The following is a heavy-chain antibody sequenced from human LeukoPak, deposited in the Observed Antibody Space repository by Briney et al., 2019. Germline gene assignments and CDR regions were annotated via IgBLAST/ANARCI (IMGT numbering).Heavy chain of an antibody. CDR1: GFTFSSYA. CDR2: ISSSGNTK. V-gene: IGHV3-48*04. CDR3: ARDGGSAWFFRY. D-gene: IGHD6-19*01. J-gene: IGHJ4*02. Sequence: GGSLRLSCAASGFTFSSYAMHWVRQAPGKGLEWVSYISSSGNTKYYTDSVKGRFTISRDNAKNSLYLQMNSLRADDTAVYYCARDGGSAWFFRYWGQGTLVTVSS.